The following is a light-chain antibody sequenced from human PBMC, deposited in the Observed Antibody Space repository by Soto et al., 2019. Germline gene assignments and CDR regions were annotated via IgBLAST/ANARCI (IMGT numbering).Light chain of an antibody. CDR1: QSLLHSNGYNY. J-gene: IGKJ1*01. CDR3: MQALQTPT. Sequence: DIVMTQSPLSLPVTPGEPASISCRSSQSLLHSNGYNYLDWYLQKPGQSPQLLIYFGSNRASGGPDRFSGSGSGTDFRLKISRVEAEDVGVYYCMQALQTPTFGQGTKVEIK. CDR2: FGS. V-gene: IGKV2-28*01.